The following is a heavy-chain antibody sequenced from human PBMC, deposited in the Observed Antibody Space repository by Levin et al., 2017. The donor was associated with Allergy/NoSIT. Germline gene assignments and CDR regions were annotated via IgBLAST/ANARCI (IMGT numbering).Heavy chain of an antibody. J-gene: IGHJ5*02. V-gene: IGHV3-21*01. CDR1: GFSFSDYN. CDR3: VRGSSARITASSWFDP. CDR2: ISTGSSYI. D-gene: IGHD6-6*01. Sequence: LSLTCAASGFSFSDYNMNWVRQAPGKGLEWVSSISTGSSYIYYANSVKGRFTISRDNAKNSLYLQMNSLRVEDTALYYCVRGSSARITASSWFDPWGQGALVTVSS.